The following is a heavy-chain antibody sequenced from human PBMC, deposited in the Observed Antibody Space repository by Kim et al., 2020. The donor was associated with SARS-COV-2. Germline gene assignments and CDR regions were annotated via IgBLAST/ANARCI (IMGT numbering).Heavy chain of an antibody. V-gene: IGHV3-21*01. CDR1: GFTFSSYS. CDR3: ASFSSGWYRFYYGMDV. CDR2: ISSSSSYI. J-gene: IGHJ6*02. Sequence: GGSLRLSCAASGFTFSSYSMNWVRQAPGKGLEWVSSISSSSSYIYYADSVKGRFTISRDNAKNSLYLQMNSLRAEDTAVYYCASFSSGWYRFYYGMDVWGQGTTVTVSS. D-gene: IGHD6-19*01.